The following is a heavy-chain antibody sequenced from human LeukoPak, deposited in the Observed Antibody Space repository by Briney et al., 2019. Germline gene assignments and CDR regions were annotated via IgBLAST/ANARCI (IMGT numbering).Heavy chain of an antibody. CDR2: ISYDGSNQ. J-gene: IGHJ4*02. Sequence: RRSLRLSCAASGFTFSTYGMHWVRQAPGKGLEWVAIISYDGSNQYYADSVKGRFTISRDNSKNTLYLQMNSLRAEDTAVYFCAKSPLVIEGYYFDYWGQGTLVTASS. CDR1: GFTFSTYG. D-gene: IGHD2-21*01. CDR3: AKSPLVIEGYYFDY. V-gene: IGHV3-30*18.